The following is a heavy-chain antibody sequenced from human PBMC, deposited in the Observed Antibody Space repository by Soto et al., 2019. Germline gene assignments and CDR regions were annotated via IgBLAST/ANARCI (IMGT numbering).Heavy chain of an antibody. CDR1: GYTFTSYA. D-gene: IGHD3-3*01. CDR2: INAGNGNT. J-gene: IGHJ5*02. CDR3: ARDVARDFYNCFDP. Sequence: ASVKVSCKASGYTFTSYAMHWVRQAPGQRLEWMGWINAGNGNTKYSQKFQGRVTITRDTSASTAYMELSSLRSEDTAVYYCARDVARDFYNCFDPWGQGTLVTVSX. V-gene: IGHV1-3*01.